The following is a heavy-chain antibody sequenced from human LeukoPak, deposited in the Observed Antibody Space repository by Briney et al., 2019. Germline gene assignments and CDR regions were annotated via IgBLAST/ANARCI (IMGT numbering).Heavy chain of an antibody. CDR3: ARVHGSQQLAYYYFDY. V-gene: IGHV1-18*01. D-gene: IGHD6-13*01. Sequence: ASVKVSCKASGYTFTSYGISWVRQAPGQGLEWMGWISAYNGNTNYAQKLQGRVTTTTDTSTSTAYMELRSLRSDDTAVYYCARVHGSQQLAYYYFDYWGQGTLVTVSS. J-gene: IGHJ4*02. CDR2: ISAYNGNT. CDR1: GYTFTSYG.